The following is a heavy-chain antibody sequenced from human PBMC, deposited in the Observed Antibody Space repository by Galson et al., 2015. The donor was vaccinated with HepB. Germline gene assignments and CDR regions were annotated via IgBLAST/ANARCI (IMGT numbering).Heavy chain of an antibody. CDR2: IRSKAYGGTT. Sequence: SLRLSCAASGFTFGDYAMSWVRQAPGKGLEWVGFIRSKAYGGTTEYAASVKGRFTISRDDSKSIAYLQMNSLKTEDTAVYYCTRAEPLWFGEFDYWGQGTLVTVSS. V-gene: IGHV3-49*04. D-gene: IGHD3-10*01. CDR3: TRAEPLWFGEFDY. J-gene: IGHJ4*02. CDR1: GFTFGDYA.